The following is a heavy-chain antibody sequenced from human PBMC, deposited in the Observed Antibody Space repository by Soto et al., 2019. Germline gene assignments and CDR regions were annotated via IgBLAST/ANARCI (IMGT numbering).Heavy chain of an antibody. V-gene: IGHV3-48*01. J-gene: IGHJ4*02. CDR2: ISESSTSSSSTSI. CDR1: GFTFSSYS. D-gene: IGHD2-15*01. CDR3: ARDLAVVADY. Sequence: GGSLRLSCAASGFTFSSYSINWVRQAPGKGLEWVSYISESSTSSSSTSIYYADSVKGRFTISRDNAKNSLYLQMNSLRAEDTAVYYCARDLAVVADYWGQGTLVTVSS.